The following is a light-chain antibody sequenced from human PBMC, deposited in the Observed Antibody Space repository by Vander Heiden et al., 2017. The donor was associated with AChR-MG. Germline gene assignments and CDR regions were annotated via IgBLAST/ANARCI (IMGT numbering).Light chain of an antibody. CDR2: DAS. CDR1: QSVSSS. J-gene: IGKJ5*01. V-gene: IGKV3-11*01. CDR3: HQPGSWPT. Sequence: EVVSTQSPATLSLSPGERATLPCRASQSVSSSLAWYQQKPGQAPRLLISDASNRATGIPPRFTGGGSGTDFTLTISSLEAEDFAVYYCHQPGSWPTFGQGTRLEIK.